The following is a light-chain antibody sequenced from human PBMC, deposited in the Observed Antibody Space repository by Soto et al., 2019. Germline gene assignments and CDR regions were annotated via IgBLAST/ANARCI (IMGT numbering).Light chain of an antibody. J-gene: IGKJ4*01. CDR1: QSVSNY. Sequence: EIVLTQSPATLSLSPGERATLSCRASQSVSNYLGWYQQRPGQAPRLLIYDASNRATGTPARFSGSGSGTDCTLTISSLEPEDVAIYYCQQRANWPPLTFGGGTKVEMK. CDR2: DAS. V-gene: IGKV3-11*01. CDR3: QQRANWPPLT.